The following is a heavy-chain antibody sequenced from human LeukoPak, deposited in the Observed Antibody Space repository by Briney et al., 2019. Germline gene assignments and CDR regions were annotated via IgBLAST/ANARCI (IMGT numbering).Heavy chain of an antibody. CDR3: ARGPYYDILTGYFYY. V-gene: IGHV4-34*01. J-gene: IGHJ4*02. CDR2: INHSGST. D-gene: IGHD3-9*01. Sequence: SETLSLTCAVYGGSFSGYYWSWIRQPPGKGLEWIGEINHSGSTYYNPSLKSRVTISVDTSKNQFSLKLSSVTAADTAVYYCARGPYYDILTGYFYYWGQGTLVTVSS. CDR1: GGSFSGYY.